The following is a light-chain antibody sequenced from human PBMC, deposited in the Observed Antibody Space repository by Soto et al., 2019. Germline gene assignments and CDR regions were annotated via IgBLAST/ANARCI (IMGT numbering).Light chain of an antibody. CDR1: QSVRSN. CDR2: GAS. Sequence: EVVMTQSPATLSVSPGERVTLSCRASQSVRSNLAWYQQKPGQSPRLLIYGASTRATGIPARFSGSGSGTEFTLTISSLQSEDSAVYYCHQYNNWPPRTFGQGTKVEIK. V-gene: IGKV3-15*01. J-gene: IGKJ1*01. CDR3: HQYNNWPPRT.